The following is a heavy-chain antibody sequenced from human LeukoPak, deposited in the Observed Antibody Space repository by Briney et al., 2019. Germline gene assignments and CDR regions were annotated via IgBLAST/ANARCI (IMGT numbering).Heavy chain of an antibody. V-gene: IGHV3-23*01. J-gene: IGHJ5*02. CDR2: ISGSGGST. Sequence: SGGSLRLSCAASGFTFSSYAISWVRQAPGKGLEWVSAISGSGGSTYYADSVKGRFTISRDNSKNTLYLQMNSLRAEDTAVYYCAKSGSQWLVEGWFDPWGQGTLVTVSS. D-gene: IGHD6-19*01. CDR1: GFTFSSYA. CDR3: AKSGSQWLVEGWFDP.